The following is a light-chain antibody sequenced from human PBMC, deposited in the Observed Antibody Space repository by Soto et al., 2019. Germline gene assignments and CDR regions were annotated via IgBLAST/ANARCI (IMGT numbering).Light chain of an antibody. CDR2: WAS. J-gene: IGKJ4*01. V-gene: IGKV4-1*01. CDR1: QRVLYSSNNKNY. CDR3: QQYYSPPLT. Sequence: ILMTQSPDSLAVALGERATINCKSRQRVLYSSNNKNYLAWYQQKPGQPPKLLIYWASTRESGVPARFSGSGSGTDFTLTISSLHAEDVAVYYCQQYYSPPLTFGGGTKVDIK.